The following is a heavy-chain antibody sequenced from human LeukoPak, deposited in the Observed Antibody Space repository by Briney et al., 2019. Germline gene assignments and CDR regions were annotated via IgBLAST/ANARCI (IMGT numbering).Heavy chain of an antibody. CDR1: GFTFSSYS. CDR2: ISSSSSYI. D-gene: IGHD3-16*01. V-gene: IGHV3-21*01. Sequence: GGSLRLSCAASGFTFSSYSMNWVRQAPGKGLEWVSSISSSSSYIYYADSVKGRFTISRDNAKNTLYLQMNSLRAEDTAVYYCARDGGSYFDYWGQGTLVTVSS. J-gene: IGHJ4*02. CDR3: ARDGGSYFDY.